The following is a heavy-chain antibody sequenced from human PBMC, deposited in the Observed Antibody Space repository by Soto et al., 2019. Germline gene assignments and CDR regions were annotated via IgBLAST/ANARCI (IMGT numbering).Heavy chain of an antibody. CDR2: ISSNGGST. CDR3: VKVTYYYDSSGYYYGY. CDR1: GFTFSSYA. J-gene: IGHJ4*02. D-gene: IGHD3-22*01. V-gene: IGHV3-64D*08. Sequence: GGSLRLSCSASGFTFSSYAMHWVRQAPGKGLEYVSAISSNGGSTYYADSVKGRFTISRDNSKNTLYLQMSSLRAEDTAVYYCVKVTYYYDSSGYYYGYWGQGTLVTVSS.